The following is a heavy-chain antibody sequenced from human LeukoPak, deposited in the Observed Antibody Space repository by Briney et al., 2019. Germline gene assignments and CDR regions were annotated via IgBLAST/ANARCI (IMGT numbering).Heavy chain of an antibody. Sequence: GGSLRLSCAASGFAFSSYGMHWVRQAPGKGLEWVAFIRYDGSKKYYADSVKGRFTISRDNSKNTLYLQMNSLRAKDTAVYSCANSGWSPKAWGQGTLVTVSS. J-gene: IGHJ1*01. CDR1: GFAFSSYG. D-gene: IGHD6-19*01. CDR2: IRYDGSKK. V-gene: IGHV3-30*02. CDR3: ANSGWSPKA.